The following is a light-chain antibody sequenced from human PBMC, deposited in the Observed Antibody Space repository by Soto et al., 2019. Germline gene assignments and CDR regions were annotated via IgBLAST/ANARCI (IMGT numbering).Light chain of an antibody. CDR2: GAS. Sequence: PGERVAHSCKSSQSVSSSYLPWYQQKPGQAPRLLIYGASTRATGIPARFSGSGSGTEFTLTINSLQPDDFATYYCQQYNSYPWTFGQGTKVDIK. V-gene: IGKV3D-7*01. CDR3: QQYNSYPWT. CDR1: QSVSSSY. J-gene: IGKJ1*01.